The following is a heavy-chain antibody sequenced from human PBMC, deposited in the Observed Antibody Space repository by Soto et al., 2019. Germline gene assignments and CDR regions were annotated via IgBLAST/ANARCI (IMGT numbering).Heavy chain of an antibody. V-gene: IGHV4-59*01. D-gene: IGHD3-22*01. CDR1: GGSISSYY. CDR2: IYYSGST. Sequence: SETLSLTCTVSGGSISSYYWSWIRQPPGKGLEWIGYIYYSGSTNYNPSLKSRVTISVDTSKNQFSLKLSSVTAADTAVYYCARYRWGYWFDYWGQGTLVTVSS. CDR3: ARYRWGYWFDY. J-gene: IGHJ4*02.